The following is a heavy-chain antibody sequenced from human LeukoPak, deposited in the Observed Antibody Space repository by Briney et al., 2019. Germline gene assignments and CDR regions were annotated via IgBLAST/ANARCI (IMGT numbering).Heavy chain of an antibody. CDR2: VYDSGTT. Sequence: SETLSLTCTVSGGSISSYYWSWIRQPPGKGLEWFGYVYDSGTTNYNPSLKSRVTISVDTSKNQFSLKLSSVTAADTAVYYCARVSWSPGTSYYYMDVWGKGTTVTVSS. D-gene: IGHD1-1*01. J-gene: IGHJ6*03. V-gene: IGHV4-59*01. CDR1: GGSISSYY. CDR3: ARVSWSPGTSYYYMDV.